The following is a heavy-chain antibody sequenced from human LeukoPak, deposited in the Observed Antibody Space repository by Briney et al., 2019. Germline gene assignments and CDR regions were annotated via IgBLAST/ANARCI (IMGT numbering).Heavy chain of an antibody. CDR2: IGGAT. D-gene: IGHD5-24*01. CDR3: ARGDGYNFFDY. J-gene: IGHJ4*02. Sequence: IGGATYYADSVKGRFTISRDNPENTLYLQMKSLRAEDTAVYYCARGDGYNFFDYWGQGTLVTVSS. V-gene: IGHV3-53*01.